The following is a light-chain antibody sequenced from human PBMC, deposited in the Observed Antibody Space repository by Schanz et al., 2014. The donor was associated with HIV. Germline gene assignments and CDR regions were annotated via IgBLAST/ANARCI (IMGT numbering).Light chain of an antibody. CDR3: HQRSSWPQT. Sequence: EIVMTQSPATLSVSPGERATLSCRASQSIGANLAWYQQRPGQAPRLLIYDASNRATGIPARFSGSGSGTDFTLTISSLETEDFAVYFCHQRSSWPQTFGQGTKVEIK. V-gene: IGKV3-11*01. CDR2: DAS. CDR1: QSIGAN. J-gene: IGKJ1*01.